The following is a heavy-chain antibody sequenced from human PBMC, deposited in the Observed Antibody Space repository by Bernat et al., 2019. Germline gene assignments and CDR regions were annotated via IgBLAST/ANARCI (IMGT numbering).Heavy chain of an antibody. Sequence: VQLLESGGGLVQPGGSLRLSCAASGFTFSSYAMSWVRQAPGKGLEWVAVISYDGSNKYYADSVKGRFTISRDNSKNTLYLQMNSLRAEDTAVYYCARDHGYSGYDFLADYWGQGTLVTVSS. V-gene: IGHV3-30*04. D-gene: IGHD5-12*01. J-gene: IGHJ4*02. CDR1: GFTFSSYA. CDR3: ARDHGYSGYDFLADY. CDR2: ISYDGSNK.